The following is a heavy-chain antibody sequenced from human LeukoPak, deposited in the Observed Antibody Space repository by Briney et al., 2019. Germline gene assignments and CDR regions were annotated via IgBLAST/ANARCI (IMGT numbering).Heavy chain of an antibody. J-gene: IGHJ5*01. D-gene: IGHD3-10*01. CDR2: INPTSTSI. CDR1: GLTFSDYS. V-gene: IGHV3-21*01. Sequence: GGALRLSCVASGLTFSDYSINWVRRAPGNGLEWVSSINPTSTSIYYADAVRGRFTISRDNARSSLYLQRDSLRAEDTAVYYCVRLRRNSDRSYYYYYYDSWGQGILVTVYS. CDR3: VRLRRNSDRSYYYYYYDS.